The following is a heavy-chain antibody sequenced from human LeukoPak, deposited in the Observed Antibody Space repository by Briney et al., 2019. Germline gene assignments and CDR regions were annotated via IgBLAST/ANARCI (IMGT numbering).Heavy chain of an antibody. D-gene: IGHD2-2*01. CDR3: ARGVVVVPAAPKGPAYYYYYMDV. V-gene: IGHV1-8*03. J-gene: IGHJ6*03. Sequence: ASVKVSCKASGYTFTSYDINWVRQATGQGLEWVGWMNPNSGNTGYAQKFQGRVTITRNTSISTAYMELSSLRSEDTAVYYCARGVVVVPAAPKGPAYYYYYMDVWGKGTTVTVSS. CDR2: MNPNSGNT. CDR1: GYTFTSYD.